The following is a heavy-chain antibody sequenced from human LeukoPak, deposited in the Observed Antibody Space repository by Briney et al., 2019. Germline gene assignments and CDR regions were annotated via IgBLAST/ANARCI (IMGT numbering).Heavy chain of an antibody. V-gene: IGHV4-39*01. J-gene: IGHJ3*02. CDR2: IYYSGST. CDR3: ARGPYHGAFDI. Sequence: SETLSLTCTVSGGSISSSSYYWGWIRQPPGKGLEWIGSIYYSGSTYYNPSLKSRVTISVDTSKNQFSLKLSSVTAADTAVYYCARGPYHGAFDIWGQGTMVTVSS. D-gene: IGHD2-21*01. CDR1: GGSISSSSYY.